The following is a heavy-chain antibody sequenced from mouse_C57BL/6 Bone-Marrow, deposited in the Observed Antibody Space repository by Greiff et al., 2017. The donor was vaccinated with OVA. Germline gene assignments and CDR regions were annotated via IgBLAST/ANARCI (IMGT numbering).Heavy chain of an antibody. D-gene: IGHD2-3*01. V-gene: IGHV1-81*01. Sequence: VQLQESGAELARPGASVKLSCKASGYTFTSYGISWVKQRTGQGLEWIGEIYPRSGNTYYNEKFKGKATLTADKSSSTAYMELRSLTSEDSAVYFGASLWALYDGYSLDYWGQGTTLTVSS. CDR2: IYPRSGNT. CDR1: GYTFTSYG. J-gene: IGHJ2*01. CDR3: ASLWALYDGYSLDY.